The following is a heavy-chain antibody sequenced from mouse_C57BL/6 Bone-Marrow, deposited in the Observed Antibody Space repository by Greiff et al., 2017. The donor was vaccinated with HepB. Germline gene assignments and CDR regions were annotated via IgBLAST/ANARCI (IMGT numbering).Heavy chain of an antibody. CDR3: ASHYYGSRAFAY. Sequence: VQVVESGPGLVAPSQSLSITCTVSGFSLTSYGVDWVRQSPGKGLEWLGVIWGVGSTNYNSAPKSRLSISKDNSKSQVFLKMNSLQTDDTAMYYCASHYYGSRAFAYWGQGTLVTVSA. CDR1: GFSLTSYG. J-gene: IGHJ3*01. D-gene: IGHD1-1*01. V-gene: IGHV2-6*01. CDR2: IWGVGST.